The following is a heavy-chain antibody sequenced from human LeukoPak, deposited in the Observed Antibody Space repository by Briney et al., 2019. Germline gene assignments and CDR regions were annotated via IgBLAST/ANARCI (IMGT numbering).Heavy chain of an antibody. Sequence: PGGSLRLSCVGSGFIFSSYRMNWVRQAPGKGLEWISYISSSSTTIYYADSVKGRFTISRDDAKNSLYLQMNSLRAEDTAVHYCAREFGSWGQGTLVTVSS. V-gene: IGHV3-48*01. CDR1: GFIFSSYR. J-gene: IGHJ4*02. CDR3: AREFGS. CDR2: ISSSSTTI.